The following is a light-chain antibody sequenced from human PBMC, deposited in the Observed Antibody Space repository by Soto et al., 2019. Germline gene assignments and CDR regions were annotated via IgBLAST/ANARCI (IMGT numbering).Light chain of an antibody. CDR2: DVS. Sequence: SDLTQPASVSGSPGQSITISCTGTSSDVGGYNYVSWYQQHPGKAPKFMIYDVSNRPSGVSNRFSGSKSGNTASLTISGLQAEDEANYYCTSYTTSNTRQIVFGTGTKVTVL. J-gene: IGLJ1*01. CDR3: TSYTTSNTRQIV. CDR1: SSDVGGYNY. V-gene: IGLV2-14*01.